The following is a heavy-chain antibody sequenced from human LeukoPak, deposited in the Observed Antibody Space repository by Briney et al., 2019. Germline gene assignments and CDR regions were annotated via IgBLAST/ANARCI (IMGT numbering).Heavy chain of an antibody. CDR3: ARSVSAYAGRGWFDP. D-gene: IGHD5-12*01. Sequence: SETLSLTCTVSGGSISSYYWSWIRQPPGKGLEWIASMYYTGTTYYNPSLKSRVTMSVDTSKNQFSLNLTSVTAADTAVFYCARSVSAYAGRGWFDPWGQGTLVTVSS. CDR2: MYYTGTT. J-gene: IGHJ5*02. CDR1: GGSISSYY. V-gene: IGHV4-59*04.